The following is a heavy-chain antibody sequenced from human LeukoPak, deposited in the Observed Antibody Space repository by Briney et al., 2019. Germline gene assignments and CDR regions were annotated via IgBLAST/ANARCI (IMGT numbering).Heavy chain of an antibody. CDR2: INPNSGGT. J-gene: IGHJ3*02. D-gene: IGHD3-10*01. Sequence: ASAKVSCKAAGYTFTGYYMHWVRQAPGQGLEWMGWINPNSGGTNYAQKFQGRVTMTRDTSISTAYMELSRLTSDDTAVYYCARDPPIGGADVFDIWGQGTMVTVSS. V-gene: IGHV1-2*02. CDR3: ARDPPIGGADVFDI. CDR1: GYTFTGYY.